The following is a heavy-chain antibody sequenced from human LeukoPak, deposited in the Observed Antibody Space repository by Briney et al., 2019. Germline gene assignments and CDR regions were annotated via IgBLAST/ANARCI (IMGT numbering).Heavy chain of an antibody. V-gene: IGHV1-18*04. CDR1: GYTFTGYY. CDR2: ISAYNGNT. CDR3: ARGLWDDRPKYNWFDP. Sequence: ASVKVSCKASGYTFTGYYMHRVRQAPGQGLEWMGWISAYNGNTNYAQKLQGRVTMTTDTSTSTAYMELRSLRSDDTAVYYCARGLWDDRPKYNWFDPWGQGTLVTVSS. J-gene: IGHJ5*02. D-gene: IGHD3-16*01.